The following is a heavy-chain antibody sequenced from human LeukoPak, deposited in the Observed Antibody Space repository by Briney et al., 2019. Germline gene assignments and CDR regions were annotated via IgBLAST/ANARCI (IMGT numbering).Heavy chain of an antibody. V-gene: IGHV3-30*02. D-gene: IGHD1-1*01. CDR2: IRYDGSNK. J-gene: IGHJ4*02. CDR3: ANLDVC. CDR1: GFTFSSFG. Sequence: GGSLRLSCAASGFTFSSFGMHWVRQAPGKGLEWVAFIRYDGSNKYYADSVKGRFTISRDNSKNTLYLQMDSLRTEDTAVYYCANLDVCWGQGTLVTVSS.